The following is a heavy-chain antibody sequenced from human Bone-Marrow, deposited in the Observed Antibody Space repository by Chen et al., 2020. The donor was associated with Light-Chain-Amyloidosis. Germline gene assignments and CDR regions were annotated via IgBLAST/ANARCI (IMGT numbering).Heavy chain of an antibody. CDR2: IYYSGAA. D-gene: IGHD6-19*01. CDR1: DGSINSGDYY. Sequence: QLQLQESGPGLVKPSETLSLTCTVSDGSINSGDYYWGWLRQSPGKGLEWIVSIYYSGAAFSNPSLRRHDTISRDTSKHLLPLRLTSGTAADPAVSYCSIRIAVPGANEETWGQGTLVTVSS. CDR3: SIRIAVPGANEET. V-gene: IGHV4-39*02. J-gene: IGHJ5*02.